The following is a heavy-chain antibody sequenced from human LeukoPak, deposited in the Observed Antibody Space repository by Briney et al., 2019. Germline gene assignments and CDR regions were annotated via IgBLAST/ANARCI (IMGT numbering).Heavy chain of an antibody. D-gene: IGHD3-10*01. CDR2: IYYSGST. CDR3: ARADGSGSYYNFDY. J-gene: IGHJ4*02. Sequence: PSETLSLTCTVSGGSSSSGGYYGSWIRQPPGKGLEWIGYIYYSGSTYYNPSLKSRVTISVDTSKNQFSLKLSSVTAADTAVYYCARADGSGSYYNFDYWGQGTLVTVSS. V-gene: IGHV4-31*03. CDR1: GGSSSSGGYY.